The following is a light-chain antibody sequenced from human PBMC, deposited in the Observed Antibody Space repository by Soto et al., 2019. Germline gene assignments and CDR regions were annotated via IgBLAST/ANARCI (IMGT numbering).Light chain of an antibody. CDR3: SSYTSTSTVI. Sequence: QSVLTQPASVSGSPGQSITISCTGTSSDVGSYNLVSWYQQHPGKAPKLMIYEGSKRPSGVSNRFSGSKSGNTASLTISGLQAEDGADYYCSSYTSTSTVIFGGGTKLTVL. J-gene: IGLJ2*01. CDR2: EGS. CDR1: SSDVGSYNL. V-gene: IGLV2-14*02.